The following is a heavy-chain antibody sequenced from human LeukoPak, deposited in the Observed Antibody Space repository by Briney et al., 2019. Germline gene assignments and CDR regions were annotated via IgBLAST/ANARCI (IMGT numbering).Heavy chain of an antibody. J-gene: IGHJ6*04. D-gene: IGHD3-10*01. Sequence: ASVKVSCKVSGYTLTELSMHWVRQAPGKGLEWMGGFDPEDGETIYAQKFQGRVTMTEDTSTDTAYMELSSLRSEDTAVYYCATIQSSKVRGVIMWYYGMDVWGKGTTVTVSS. CDR1: GYTLTELS. CDR3: ATIQSSKVRGVIMWYYGMDV. V-gene: IGHV1-24*01. CDR2: FDPEDGET.